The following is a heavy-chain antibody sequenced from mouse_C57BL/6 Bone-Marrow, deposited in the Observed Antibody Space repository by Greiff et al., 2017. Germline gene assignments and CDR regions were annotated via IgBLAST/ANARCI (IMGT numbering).Heavy chain of an antibody. CDR2: IYPGSGGT. J-gene: IGHJ3*01. Sequence: QVQLQQPGAELVKPGASVKMSCKASGYTFTSYWITWVMQRPGQGLEWIGDIYPGSGGTNYNEKFKGKATLTVATSASTAYMQLSSLTSEDSAVYYCARGEYYGSSLAWLAYWGQGTLVTVSA. D-gene: IGHD1-1*01. CDR3: ARGEYYGSSLAWLAY. V-gene: IGHV1-55*01. CDR1: GYTFTSYW.